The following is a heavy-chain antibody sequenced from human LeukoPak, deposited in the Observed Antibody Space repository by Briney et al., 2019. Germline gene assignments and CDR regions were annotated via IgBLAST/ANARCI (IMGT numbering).Heavy chain of an antibody. CDR1: GYTFTSYD. J-gene: IGHJ4*02. CDR2: MNPNSGNT. D-gene: IGHD3-10*01. CDR3: AGWFYGSGSIKDY. Sequence: ASVKVSCKASGYTFTSYDINWVRQATGQGLEWMGWMNPNSGNTGYAQKFQGRVTMTRNTSISTAYMELSSLRSEDTAVYYCAGWFYGSGSIKDYWGQGTLVTVSS. V-gene: IGHV1-8*01.